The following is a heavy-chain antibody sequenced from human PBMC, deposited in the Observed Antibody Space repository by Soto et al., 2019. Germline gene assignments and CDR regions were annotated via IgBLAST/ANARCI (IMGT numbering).Heavy chain of an antibody. D-gene: IGHD3-10*01. CDR3: AKDPSGSLKIDY. V-gene: IGHV3-23*01. Sequence: GGSLRLSCAASGFTFSSYAMSWVRQAPGKGLEWVSAISGSGGSTYYAGSVKGRFTISRDNSKNSLYLQMNSLRAEDTAVYYCAKDPSGSLKIDYWGQGTLVTVSS. CDR2: ISGSGGST. CDR1: GFTFSSYA. J-gene: IGHJ4*02.